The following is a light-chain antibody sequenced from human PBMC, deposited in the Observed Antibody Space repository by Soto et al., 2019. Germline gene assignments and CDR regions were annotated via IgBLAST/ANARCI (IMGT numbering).Light chain of an antibody. CDR2: ATS. J-gene: IGKJ2*03. Sequence: EIVLTQSPGTLSLSPGDRVTLSCRASQSVSSNYLAWYQQKPGQAPRLLTYATSSRATGIPDRFSGSGSGTDFTLTISRPEPEDFAMYYCQQYGDYNSPRYSFGQGTRLEI. CDR1: QSVSSNY. V-gene: IGKV3-20*01. CDR3: QQYGDYNSPRYS.